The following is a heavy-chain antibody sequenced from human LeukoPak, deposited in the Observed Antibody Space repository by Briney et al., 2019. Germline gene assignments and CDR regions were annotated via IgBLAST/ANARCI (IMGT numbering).Heavy chain of an antibody. V-gene: IGHV3-23*01. CDR2: ISGSGGST. D-gene: IGHD2-2*01. CDR3: AKETQLRSAFDI. CDR1: GFSLITYN. Sequence: GGSLRLSCAASGFSLITYNMNWVRQAPGKGLEWVSAISGSGGSTYYADSVKGRFTISRDNSKNTLYLQMNSLRAEDTAVYYCAKETQLRSAFDIWGQGTMVTVSS. J-gene: IGHJ3*02.